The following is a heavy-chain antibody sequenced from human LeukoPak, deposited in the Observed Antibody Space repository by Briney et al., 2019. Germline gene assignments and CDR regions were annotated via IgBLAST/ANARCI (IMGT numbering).Heavy chain of an antibody. D-gene: IGHD3-16*02. J-gene: IGHJ4*02. CDR2: ISYDGSNK. CDR3: ARGKVIGPFDY. V-gene: IGHV3-30*03. Sequence: GGSLRLSCAASGFTFSSYEMNWVRQAPGKGLEWVAVISYDGSNKYYADSVKGRFTISRDNSKNTLYLQMNSLRAEDTAVYYCARGKVIGPFDYWGQGTLVTVSS. CDR1: GFTFSSYE.